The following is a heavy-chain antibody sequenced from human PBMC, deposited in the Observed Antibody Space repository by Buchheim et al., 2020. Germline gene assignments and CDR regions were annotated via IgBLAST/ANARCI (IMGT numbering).Heavy chain of an antibody. J-gene: IGHJ4*02. Sequence: QVQLQESGPGLVKPSETLSLTCTVSGDSITSYYWSWIRQPPGKGLEWIGYIYNSGSTNYNPSLKSRVTISGDTSKNQFSLKLSSVTAADTAVYFCARDRGDGGTIDYWGQGTL. CDR3: ARDRGDGGTIDY. V-gene: IGHV4-59*01. D-gene: IGHD2-21*02. CDR1: GDSITSYY. CDR2: IYNSGST.